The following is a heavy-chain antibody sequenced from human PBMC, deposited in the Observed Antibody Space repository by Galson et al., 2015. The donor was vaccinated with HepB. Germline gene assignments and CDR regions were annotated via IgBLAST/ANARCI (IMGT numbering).Heavy chain of an antibody. Sequence: SVKVSCKASGYIFTSYYMHWVRQAPGQGLEWMGIINPSGGSTDYAQKFRGRLTMTRDTSTSTVFMELSSLRSEDTAVYHCARGVLLWDGPDYWGQGTLVTVSS. CDR1: GYIFTSYY. V-gene: IGHV1-46*01. CDR2: INPSGGST. D-gene: IGHD3-10*01. J-gene: IGHJ4*02. CDR3: ARGVLLWDGPDY.